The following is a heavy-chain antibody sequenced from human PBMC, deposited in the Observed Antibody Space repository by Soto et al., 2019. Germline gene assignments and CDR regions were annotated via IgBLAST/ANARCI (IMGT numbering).Heavy chain of an antibody. CDR2: IYYSGST. CDR3: AIYDSSGSRGFQH. J-gene: IGHJ1*01. Sequence: QVQLQESGPGLVKPSQTLSLTCTVSGGSISSGGYYWSWIRQHPGKGLEWIGYIYYSGSTYYNPSLKSRVTISVDTSKNQFSLKLSSVTVADTAVYYCAIYDSSGSRGFQHWGQGTLVTVSS. V-gene: IGHV4-31*03. CDR1: GGSISSGGYY. D-gene: IGHD3-22*01.